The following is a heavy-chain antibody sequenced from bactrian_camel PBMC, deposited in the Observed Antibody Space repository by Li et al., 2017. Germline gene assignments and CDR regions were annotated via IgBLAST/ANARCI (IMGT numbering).Heavy chain of an antibody. D-gene: IGHD2*01. J-gene: IGHJ6*01. V-gene: IGHV3S40*01. CDR1: GLPFNFGNYG. CDR3: AAGACTMEAIQVLGVLEGHFGY. CDR2: INLGGTNT. Sequence: VQLVESGGGSVQAGGSLRLSCTASGLPFNFGNYGMYWVRQAPGKGLEWVSAINLGGTNTYYADSVKGRFTISQDSRGTLWLQMNSLKPEDTAMYFCAAGACTMEAIQVLGVLEGHFGYWGQGTQVTVS.